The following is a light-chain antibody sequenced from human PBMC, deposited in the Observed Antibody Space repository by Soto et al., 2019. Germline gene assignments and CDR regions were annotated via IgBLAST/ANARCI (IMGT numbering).Light chain of an antibody. CDR2: KDS. CDR1: ALPKHF. J-gene: IGLJ2*01. V-gene: IGLV3-25*03. CDR3: QSTDSSHKDVI. Sequence: SYELRQPPSVSVSPGQTARISCSGDALPKHFVYWCQQKPGQAPVLVIYKDSERPSGIPERFSGSSSGTTVTLTISGVRAEDEADYYCQSTDSSHKDVIFAGGTKLTVL.